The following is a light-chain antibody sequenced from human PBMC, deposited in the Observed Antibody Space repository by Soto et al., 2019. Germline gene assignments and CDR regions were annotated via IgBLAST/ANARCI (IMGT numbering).Light chain of an antibody. J-gene: IGKJ5*01. Sequence: DLQMTQSPSSLSASVGDRVTITCRASQSISSYLNWYKQKPGKAPKXXSYAASSLQSGVPSRFSGSGSGTDFTLTISSLKPEDFETYYCQQANSFPITFGQGTRLEIK. CDR1: QSISSY. CDR2: AAS. V-gene: IGKV1-39*01. CDR3: QQANSFPIT.